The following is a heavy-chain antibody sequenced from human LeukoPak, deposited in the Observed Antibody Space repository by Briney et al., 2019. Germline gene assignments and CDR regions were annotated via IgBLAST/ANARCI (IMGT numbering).Heavy chain of an antibody. Sequence: GGSLRLSCATSGFTFSRSWMSWVRQAPGKGLEWLANIKKDGSERYYVGSVKGRFTISRENAENSLYLQMNNLGAEDTAVYYCATSLDAPGNYWGPGILVTVSS. CDR2: IKKDGSER. CDR1: GFTFSRSW. J-gene: IGHJ4*02. V-gene: IGHV3-7*01. D-gene: IGHD6-13*01. CDR3: ATSLDAPGNY.